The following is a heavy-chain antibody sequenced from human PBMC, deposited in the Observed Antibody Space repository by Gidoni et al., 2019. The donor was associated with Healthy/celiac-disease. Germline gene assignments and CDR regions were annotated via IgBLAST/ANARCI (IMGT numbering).Heavy chain of an antibody. CDR3: ARDYDYDYIWGSYRPDVFDY. Sequence: EVQLVESGGGLVQPGGSRRLSCAASGFPFSSYSMNWVRQAPGKGLEWVSYISSSSSTIYYADSVKGRFTISRDNAKNSLYLQMNSLRAEDTAVYYCARDYDYDYIWGSYRPDVFDYWGQGTLVTVSS. CDR2: ISSSSSTI. D-gene: IGHD3-16*02. J-gene: IGHJ4*02. CDR1: GFPFSSYS. V-gene: IGHV3-48*01.